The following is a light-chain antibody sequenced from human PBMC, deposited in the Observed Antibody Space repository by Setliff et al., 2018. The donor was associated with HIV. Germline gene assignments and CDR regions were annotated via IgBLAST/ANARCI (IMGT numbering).Light chain of an antibody. V-gene: IGLV2-14*01. CDR3: CSYAGSHTFV. CDR1: SSDVGNYNY. CDR2: EVS. J-gene: IGLJ1*01. Sequence: QSALTQPASVSGSPGQSITISCTGTSSDVGNYNYVSWYQQHPGKAPKLMIYEVSNRPSGISNRFSGSKSGNTASLTISGLQAEDEADYYCCSYAGSHTFVFGTGTKVTVL.